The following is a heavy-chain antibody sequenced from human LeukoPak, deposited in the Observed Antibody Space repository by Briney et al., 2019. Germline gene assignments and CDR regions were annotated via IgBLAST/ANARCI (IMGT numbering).Heavy chain of an antibody. D-gene: IGHD2-15*01. Sequence: GGSLRLSCTTSGFIFSSYAMSWVRQAPWKGLEWVSSILAGGETTSYADSVKGRFTISRDNSKNTLYLEMNSLRAEDTAVYYCAKAQSCTGGSCLYSFDYWGQGTLVTVSS. CDR3: AKAQSCTGGSCLYSFDY. CDR2: ILAGGETT. CDR1: GFIFSSYA. V-gene: IGHV3-23*01. J-gene: IGHJ4*02.